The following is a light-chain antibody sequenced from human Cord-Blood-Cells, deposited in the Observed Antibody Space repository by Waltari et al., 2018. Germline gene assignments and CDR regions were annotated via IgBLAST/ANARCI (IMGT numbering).Light chain of an antibody. CDR3: NTRDSIGNHVV. CDR2: GKN. J-gene: IGLJ2*01. V-gene: IGLV3-19*01. Sequence: GQTVTITCQGDSLRSSYASWYQQKPGQAPGLVIYGKNNRPSAIPDRFSGSRSGNTASLTITGAQAEDVADYYCNTRDSIGNHVVFGGGTKLTVL. CDR1: SLRSSY.